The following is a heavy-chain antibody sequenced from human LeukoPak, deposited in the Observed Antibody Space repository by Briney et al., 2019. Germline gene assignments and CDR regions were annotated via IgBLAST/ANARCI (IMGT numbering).Heavy chain of an antibody. V-gene: IGHV1-46*01. D-gene: IGHD6-13*01. J-gene: IGHJ4*02. CDR1: GYTFTSYY. CDR2: INPSGGST. CDR3: ARSVGAAAGTDYYFDY. Sequence: ASVKVSCKASGYTFTSYYVHWVRQAPGQGLEWMGIINPSGGSTSYAQKFQGRVTMTRDTSTSTVYMELSSLRSEDTAVYYCARSVGAAAGTDYYFDYWGQGTLVTVSS.